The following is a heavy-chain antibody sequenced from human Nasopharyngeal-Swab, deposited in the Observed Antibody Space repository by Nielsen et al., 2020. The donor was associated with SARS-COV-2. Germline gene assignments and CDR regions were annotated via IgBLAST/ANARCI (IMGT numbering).Heavy chain of an antibody. CDR3: ARGPSYRWGGVMGLGETHRRYYFDY. Sequence: WIRQPPGKGLEWIGEINHNGSTNYNPSLKGRVTISVDTSKNQFSLKLSSVTAADTAVYYCARGPSYRWGGVMGLGETHRRYYFDYWGQGTLVTVSS. V-gene: IGHV4-34*01. D-gene: IGHD5-24*01. J-gene: IGHJ4*02. CDR2: INHNGST.